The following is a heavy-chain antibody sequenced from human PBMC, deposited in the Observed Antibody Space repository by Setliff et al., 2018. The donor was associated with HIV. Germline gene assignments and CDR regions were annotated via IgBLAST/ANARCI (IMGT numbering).Heavy chain of an antibody. CDR1: GYTFTNYG. CDR3: GRGRCSEGYYYMDV. CDR2: ISPYSGKK. V-gene: IGHV1-18*01. D-gene: IGHD4-17*01. J-gene: IGHJ6*03. Sequence: ASVKVSCKASGYTFTNYGISWVRQAPGEGLEWMGWISPYSGKKKYAQNVEDRVTMTTDASTSTAYMDVRSLKSNDTAVYYCGRGRCSEGYYYMDVWGKGTTVTVSS.